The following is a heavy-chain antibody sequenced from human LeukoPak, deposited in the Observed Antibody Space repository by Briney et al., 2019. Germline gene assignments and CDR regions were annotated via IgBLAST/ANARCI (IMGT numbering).Heavy chain of an antibody. V-gene: IGHV3-30*03. CDR2: VSYDGSYK. Sequence: GGSLRLSCAASGFTFSSYWMSWVRQAPGKGLEWVAVVSYDGSYKYYADSVKGRFTISRDNSKNTLYLQMNSLRAEDTAVYYCARAPGYGAAYYFDYWGQGTLVTVSS. CDR3: ARAPGYGAAYYFDY. CDR1: GFTFSSYW. D-gene: IGHD1-1*01. J-gene: IGHJ4*02.